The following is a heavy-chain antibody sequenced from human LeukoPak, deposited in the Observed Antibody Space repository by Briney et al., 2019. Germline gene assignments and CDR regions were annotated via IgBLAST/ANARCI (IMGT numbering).Heavy chain of an antibody. D-gene: IGHD6-13*01. CDR1: GGSISSYY. J-gene: IGHJ3*02. Sequence: SETLSLTCTVSGGSISSYYWSWVRQPPGKGLEWIGYIYYSGSTNYNPSLKSRVTISVDTSKNQFSLELSSVTAADTAVYYCARDLATAATADRAFDIWGQGTMVTVSS. CDR3: ARDLATAATADRAFDI. CDR2: IYYSGST. V-gene: IGHV4-59*01.